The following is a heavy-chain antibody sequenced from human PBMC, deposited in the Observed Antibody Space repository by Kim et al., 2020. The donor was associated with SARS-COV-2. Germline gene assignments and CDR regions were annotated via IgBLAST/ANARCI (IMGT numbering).Heavy chain of an antibody. Sequence: SETLSLTCTVSGGSISSSSYYWGWIRQPPGKGLEWIGSIYYSGSTYYNPSLKSRVTISVDTSKNQFSLKLSSVTAADTAVYYCARLDYDSSGYQIDYWGQGTLVTVSS. CDR1: GGSISSSSYY. CDR3: ARLDYDSSGYQIDY. D-gene: IGHD3-22*01. V-gene: IGHV4-39*07. CDR2: IYYSGST. J-gene: IGHJ4*02.